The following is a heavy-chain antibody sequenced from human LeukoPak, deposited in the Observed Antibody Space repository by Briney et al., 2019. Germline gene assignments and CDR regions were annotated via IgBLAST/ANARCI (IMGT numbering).Heavy chain of an antibody. V-gene: IGHV4-61*08. J-gene: IGHJ3*02. CDR2: IYTSGST. D-gene: IGHD2-2*02. Sequence: SETLSLTCTVSGGSISSGGYYWSWIRQHPGKGLEWIGRIYTSGSTNYNPSLKSRVTISVDTSKNQFSLKLSSVTAADTAVYYCASLMRYCSSTSCYTSSKNAFDIWGQGTMVTVSS. CDR3: ASLMRYCSSTSCYTSSKNAFDI. CDR1: GGSISSGGYY.